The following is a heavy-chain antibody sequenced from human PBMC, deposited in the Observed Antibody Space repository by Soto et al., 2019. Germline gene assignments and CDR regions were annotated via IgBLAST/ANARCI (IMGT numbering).Heavy chain of an antibody. Sequence: QITLKESGPTLVKPTQTLTLTCTFSGFSLSTRGVGVGWIRQPPGKALGWLALIYWDDDKRYSPSLKSRLTITKDPSKNQVVLTMTNMDPVDTATYYCVHRDCSVGSCSDWYFDLWGRGTLVTVSS. CDR3: VHRDCSVGSCSDWYFDL. J-gene: IGHJ2*01. D-gene: IGHD2-15*01. CDR2: IYWDDDK. CDR1: GFSLSTRGVG. V-gene: IGHV2-5*02.